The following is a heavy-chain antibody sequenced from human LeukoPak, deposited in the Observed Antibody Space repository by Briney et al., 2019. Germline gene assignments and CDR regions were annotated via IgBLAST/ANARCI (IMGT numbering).Heavy chain of an antibody. V-gene: IGHV3-30*04. J-gene: IGHJ3*02. CDR2: ISYDGSNK. CDR1: GFTFSSYA. CDR3: ATPYGDYGRDAFDI. D-gene: IGHD4-17*01. Sequence: GGSLRLSCAASGFTFSSYAMHWVRQAPGKGLEWVAVISYDGSNKYYADSVKGRFTISRDNSKNTLYLQMNSLRAEDTAVYYCATPYGDYGRDAFDIWGQGTMVTVSS.